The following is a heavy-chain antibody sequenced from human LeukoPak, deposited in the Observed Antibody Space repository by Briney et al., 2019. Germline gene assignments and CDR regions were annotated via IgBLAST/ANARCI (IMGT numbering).Heavy chain of an antibody. CDR3: ANLAAAGYYYYYYGMDV. Sequence: SETLSLTCTVSGGSISSYYWSWIRQPPGKGLEWIGYIYYSGSTNYNPSLKSRVTISVDTSKNQFSLKLSSVTAADTAVYYCANLAAAGYYYYYYGMDVWGQGTTVTVSS. CDR2: IYYSGST. CDR1: GGSISSYY. V-gene: IGHV4-59*12. D-gene: IGHD6-13*01. J-gene: IGHJ6*02.